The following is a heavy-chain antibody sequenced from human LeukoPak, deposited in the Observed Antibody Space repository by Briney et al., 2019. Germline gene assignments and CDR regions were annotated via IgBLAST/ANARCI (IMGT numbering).Heavy chain of an antibody. V-gene: IGHV3-7*01. CDR3: VRDGGVSGYDLLDY. D-gene: IGHD5-12*01. J-gene: IGHJ4*02. CDR1: GFTFSNYW. Sequence: QPGGSLRLSCAASGFTFSNYWMTWVRQAPGKGLEWAAHINQDGSKEYYMDSVKARFTISRDNAKNSLSLQMNSLRAEDTAVYYCVRDGGVSGYDLLDYWGQGTLVTVSS. CDR2: INQDGSKE.